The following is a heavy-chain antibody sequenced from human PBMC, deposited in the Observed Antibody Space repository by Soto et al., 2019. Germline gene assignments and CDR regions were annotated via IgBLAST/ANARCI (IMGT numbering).Heavy chain of an antibody. D-gene: IGHD6-13*01. V-gene: IGHV3-33*03. CDR1: GFTFSGYG. J-gene: IGHJ4*02. CDR3: ASARQQLVLDY. Sequence: QVLLVESGGGVVQPGRSLRLSCAASGFTFSGYGMHWVRQAPGKGLEWVAVTWYDGSNKHYADSVKGRFTISRDNSKNTLYLQMNSLGAEDTAVYYCASARQQLVLDYWGQGTLVTVSS. CDR2: TWYDGSNK.